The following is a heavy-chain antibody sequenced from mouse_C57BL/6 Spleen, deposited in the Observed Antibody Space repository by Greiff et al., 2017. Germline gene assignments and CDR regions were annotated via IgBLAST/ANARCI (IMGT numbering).Heavy chain of an antibody. D-gene: IGHD2-3*01. CDR2: INPNNGGT. V-gene: IGHV1-22*01. CDR1: GYTFTDYN. J-gene: IGHJ3*01. Sequence: VQLQQSGPELVKPGASVKMSCKASGYTFTDYNMHWVKQRPGQSLEWIGYINPNNGGTSYNQKFKGKATLTVNKSSSTAYMELRSLTSEDSAVYYCAGYSAWFAYWGQGTLVTVSA. CDR3: AGYSAWFAY.